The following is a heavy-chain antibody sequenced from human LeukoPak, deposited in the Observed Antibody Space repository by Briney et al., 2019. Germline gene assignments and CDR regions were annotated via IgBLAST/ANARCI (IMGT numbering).Heavy chain of an antibody. CDR1: GFTFSSYN. V-gene: IGHV3-21*01. CDR2: ISGSSSYI. D-gene: IGHD2-21*02. Sequence: GGSLRPSCAASGFTFSSYNMNWVRQAPGKGLEWVSSISGSSSYIFYADSVKGRFTISRDNAKNSLYLQMNSLRAEDTAVYYCARGDGGSFDYWGQGTLVTVSS. J-gene: IGHJ4*02. CDR3: ARGDGGSFDY.